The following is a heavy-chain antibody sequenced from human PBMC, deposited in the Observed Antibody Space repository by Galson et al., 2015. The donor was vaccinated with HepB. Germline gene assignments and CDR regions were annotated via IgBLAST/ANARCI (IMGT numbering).Heavy chain of an antibody. D-gene: IGHD2-2*01. V-gene: IGHV3-30-3*01. J-gene: IGHJ4*02. Sequence: SLRLSCAASGFTFSSYAMHWVRQAPGKGLEWVAVISYDGSNKYYADSVKGRFTISRDNSKNTLYLQMNSLRAEDTAVYYCARATAGTSHWGQGTLVTVSS. CDR1: GFTFSSYA. CDR3: ARATAGTSH. CDR2: ISYDGSNK.